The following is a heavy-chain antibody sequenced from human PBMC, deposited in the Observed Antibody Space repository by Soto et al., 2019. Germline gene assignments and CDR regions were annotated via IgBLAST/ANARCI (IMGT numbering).Heavy chain of an antibody. Sequence: GGSLRLSCAASGFTFSSYSMNWVRQAPGKGLEWVSSISSSSSYIYYAGSVKGRLTISRDNAKNSLYLQMNSLRAEDTAVYYCASLGTFDPWGQGTLVTVSS. V-gene: IGHV3-21*01. J-gene: IGHJ5*02. CDR3: ASLGTFDP. CDR2: ISSSSSYI. CDR1: GFTFSSYS.